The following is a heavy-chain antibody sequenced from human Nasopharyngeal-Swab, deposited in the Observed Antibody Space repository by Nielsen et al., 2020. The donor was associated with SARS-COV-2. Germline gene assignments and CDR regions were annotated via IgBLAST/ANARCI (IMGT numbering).Heavy chain of an antibody. Sequence: LSLTCAASGFTFDDYAMHWVRQAPGRGLEWVSGISWNSGSIGYADSVKGRFTISRDNSKNTLYLQMNSLRAEDTAVYYCAKDPYYDFWSGYYFDYWGQGTLVTVSS. CDR3: AKDPYYDFWSGYYFDY. CDR1: GFTFDDYA. V-gene: IGHV3-9*01. J-gene: IGHJ4*02. CDR2: ISWNSGSI. D-gene: IGHD3-3*01.